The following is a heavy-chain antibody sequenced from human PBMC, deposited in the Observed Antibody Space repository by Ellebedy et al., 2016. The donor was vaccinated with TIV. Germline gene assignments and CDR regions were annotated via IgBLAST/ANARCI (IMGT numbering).Heavy chain of an antibody. D-gene: IGHD2-2*01. CDR1: GGSISNDDYY. CDR3: AIRRLIVAVPGAMDYWYFDL. CDR2: ISYSGST. J-gene: IGHJ2*01. V-gene: IGHV4-30-4*01. Sequence: MPSETLSLTCTVSGGSISNDDYYWSWFRQPPWKGPEWIGYISYSGSTFYNPSLKSRVTISVDTSKNQFSLKLTSVTAADSAVYYCAIRRLIVAVPGAMDYWYFDLWGRGTLVTVSS.